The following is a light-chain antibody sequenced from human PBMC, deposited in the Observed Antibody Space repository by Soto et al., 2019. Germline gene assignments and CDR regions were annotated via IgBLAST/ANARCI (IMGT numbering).Light chain of an antibody. CDR1: SSDVGHYDY. CDR2: EVT. J-gene: IGLJ3*02. Sequence: QSVLTQPASVSASPGQSITISCTGTSSDVGHYDYVSWYQQHPGKVPKLIISEVTTRPSGVSDRFSGSKSGNTASLTISRLQAEDEAHYYCSSYTTAYTQVFGGGTKLTVL. CDR3: SSYTTAYTQV. V-gene: IGLV2-14*01.